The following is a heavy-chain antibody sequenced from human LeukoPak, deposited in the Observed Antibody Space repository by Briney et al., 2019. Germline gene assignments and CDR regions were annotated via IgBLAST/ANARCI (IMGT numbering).Heavy chain of an antibody. V-gene: IGHV4-34*01. J-gene: IGHJ4*02. CDR2: INHSGST. Sequence: SETLCLTCAVYGGSFSGYYWSWIRQPPGKGLEWIGEINHSGSTNYNPSLKSRVTISVDTSKNQFSLKLSSVTAADTAVYYCARPALWFGESHFDYWGQGTLVTISS. CDR1: GGSFSGYY. CDR3: ARPALWFGESHFDY. D-gene: IGHD3-10*01.